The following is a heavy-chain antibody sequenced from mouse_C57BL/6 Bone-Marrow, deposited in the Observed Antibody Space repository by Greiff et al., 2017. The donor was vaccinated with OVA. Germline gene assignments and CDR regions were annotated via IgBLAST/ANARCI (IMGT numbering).Heavy chain of an antibody. CDR3: AGALTWDAY. CDR2: ISNGGGST. CDR1: GFTFSDYY. Sequence: EVKLMESGGGLVQPGGSLKLSCAASGFTFSDYYMYWVRQTPEKRLVWVAYISNGGGSTYYTDTVKGRFTISRDNAKNTLYLQMSRLKSEDTAMYDCAGALTWDAYWGQGTLVTVSA. J-gene: IGHJ3*01. V-gene: IGHV5-12*01.